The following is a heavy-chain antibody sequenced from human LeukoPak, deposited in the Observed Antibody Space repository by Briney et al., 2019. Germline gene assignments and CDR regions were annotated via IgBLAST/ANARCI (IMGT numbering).Heavy chain of an antibody. CDR2: ISSSGNTI. CDR1: GFTFSDFY. V-gene: IGHV3-11*01. D-gene: IGHD1-20*01. J-gene: IGHJ4*02. Sequence: GGSLRLSCAVSGFTFSDFYMSWIRQAPGKGLEWVSYISSSGNTIYYADSVKGRFTISRDNAKNSLYLQMNSLRAEDTAVYYCARRRYNWNAIDYWGQGTLVTVSS. CDR3: ARRRYNWNAIDY.